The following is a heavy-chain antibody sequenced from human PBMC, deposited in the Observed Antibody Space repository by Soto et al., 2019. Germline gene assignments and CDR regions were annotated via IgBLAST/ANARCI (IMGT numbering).Heavy chain of an antibody. D-gene: IGHD6-13*01. CDR1: GFTFSSYA. V-gene: IGHV3-64D*06. J-gene: IGHJ6*02. CDR3: VKGDSSSWYSDYYYYYRMDV. Sequence: GGSLRLSCSASGFTFSSYAMHWVLQAPGKXLEYVSAISSNGGSTYYADSVKGRFTISRDNSKNTLYLQMSSLRAEDTAVYYCVKGDSSSWYSDYYYYYRMDVWGQGTTVTVSS. CDR2: ISSNGGST.